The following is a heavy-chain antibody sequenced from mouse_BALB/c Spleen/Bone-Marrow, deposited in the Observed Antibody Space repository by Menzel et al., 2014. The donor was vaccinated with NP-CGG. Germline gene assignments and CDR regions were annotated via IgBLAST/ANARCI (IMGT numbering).Heavy chain of an antibody. Sequence: EVQLVESGGGLVQPGGSRKLSCAASGFTFSSFGMHWVRQAPGKGLEWVAYISSGSSTIYYADTEKGRFTISRDNPKNTLFLQMTSLRSEDTAMYYCARDFYDGYYRFAYWGQGTLVTVSA. CDR1: GFTFSSFG. V-gene: IGHV5-17*02. J-gene: IGHJ3*01. D-gene: IGHD2-3*01. CDR3: ARDFYDGYYRFAY. CDR2: ISSGSSTI.